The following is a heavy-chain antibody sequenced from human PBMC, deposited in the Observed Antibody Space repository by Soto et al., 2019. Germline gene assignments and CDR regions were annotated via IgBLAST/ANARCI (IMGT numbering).Heavy chain of an antibody. D-gene: IGHD5-18*01. J-gene: IGHJ4*02. CDR3: AKVRLRDYSLGYVFDS. Sequence: GGSLRLSCAASGFTFSRYGMHWVRQVPGKGLEWVALISYVGSKTYYADSVKGRFTISRDNSKNTLYLQMSSLRVEDTAVYYCAKVRLRDYSLGYVFDSWGQGTLVTVSS. CDR1: GFTFSRYG. V-gene: IGHV3-30*18. CDR2: ISYVGSKT.